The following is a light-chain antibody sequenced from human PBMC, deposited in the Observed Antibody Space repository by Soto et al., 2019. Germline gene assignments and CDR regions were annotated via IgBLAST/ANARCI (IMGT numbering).Light chain of an antibody. CDR2: LEGSGSY. Sequence: QSVLTQSSSASASLGSSVKLTCTLSSGHSSYIIAWHQQQPGKAPRYLMKLEGSGSYNKGSGVPDRFSGSSSGADRYLTISNLQFEDEADYYCETWDRNTWLFGGGTKLTVL. CDR3: ETWDRNTWL. J-gene: IGLJ3*02. V-gene: IGLV4-60*02. CDR1: SGHSSYI.